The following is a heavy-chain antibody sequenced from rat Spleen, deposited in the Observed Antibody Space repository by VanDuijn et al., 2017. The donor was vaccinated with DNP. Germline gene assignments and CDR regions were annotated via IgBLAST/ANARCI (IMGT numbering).Heavy chain of an antibody. CDR3: ARGGPPNWFAY. D-gene: IGHD3-1*01. CDR1: GFTFSDYN. V-gene: IGHV5-7*01. CDR2: ISYDGSGT. Sequence: EVQLVESGGDLVQPGRSLKLFCAASGFTFSDYNMAWVRQAPRKGLEWVATISYDGSGTYYRESVKGRFTISRDNAKSTLFLQMDSLRSEDTATYYCARGGPPNWFAYWGQGTLVTVSS. J-gene: IGHJ3*01.